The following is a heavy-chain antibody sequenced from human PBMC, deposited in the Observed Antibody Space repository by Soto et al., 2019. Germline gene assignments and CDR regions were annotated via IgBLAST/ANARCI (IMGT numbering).Heavy chain of an antibody. Sequence: PGWSLRLSCAASGFTFSSYSMNWVRQAPGKGLEWVSYISSSSSTIYYADSVKGRLTISRDNAKNSLYLQMNSLRDEDTAVYYCARDLSNRRHPYAMDVWGQGTTVTVYS. V-gene: IGHV3-48*02. CDR2: ISSSSSTI. J-gene: IGHJ6*02. CDR3: ARDLSNRRHPYAMDV. CDR1: GFTFSSYS.